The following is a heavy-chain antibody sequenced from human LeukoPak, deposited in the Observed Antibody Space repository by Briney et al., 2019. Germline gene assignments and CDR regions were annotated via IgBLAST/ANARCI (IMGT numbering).Heavy chain of an antibody. J-gene: IGHJ4*02. CDR3: ARLIEGSNWYRLSPLDY. Sequence: GESLKISCKGSGYTFTNYWIGWVRQMPGKGLEWMGIIYPGDSDSRYSPSFQGQVTISADKSISTAYLQWSSLKASDTAMYYCARLIEGSNWYRLSPLDYWVQGTLVTVSS. D-gene: IGHD6-13*01. CDR2: IYPGDSDS. V-gene: IGHV5-51*01. CDR1: GYTFTNYW.